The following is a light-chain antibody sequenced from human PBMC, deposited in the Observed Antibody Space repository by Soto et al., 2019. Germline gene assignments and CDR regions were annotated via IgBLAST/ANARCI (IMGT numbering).Light chain of an antibody. CDR2: DVS. CDR1: SSDVGSYNY. Sequence: QSALTQPRSVSGSPGQSVTISCIGTSSDVGSYNYVSWYQQHPGKAPKLMIHDVSERPSGVPDRFSGSKSGNTASLTISGLQAEDEAEYHCCSYAGSYTDVFGPGTKVTVL. V-gene: IGLV2-11*01. CDR3: CSYAGSYTDV. J-gene: IGLJ1*01.